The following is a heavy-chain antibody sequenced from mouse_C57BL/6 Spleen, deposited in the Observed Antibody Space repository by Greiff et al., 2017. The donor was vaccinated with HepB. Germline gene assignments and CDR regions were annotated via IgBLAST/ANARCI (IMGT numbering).Heavy chain of an antibody. CDR3: ARENYYGGYWYFDV. D-gene: IGHD1-1*01. V-gene: IGHV1-55*01. CDR1: GYTFTSYW. Sequence: QVQLQQPGAELVKPGASVKMSCKASGYTFTSYWITWVKQRPGQGLEWIGDIYPGSGSTNYNEKFKSKATLTVDTSSSTAYMQLSSLTSEDSAVYYCARENYYGGYWYFDVWGTGTTVTVSS. J-gene: IGHJ1*03. CDR2: IYPGSGST.